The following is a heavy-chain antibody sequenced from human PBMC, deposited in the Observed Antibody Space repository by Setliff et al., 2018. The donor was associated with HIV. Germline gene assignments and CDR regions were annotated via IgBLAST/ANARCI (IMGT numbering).Heavy chain of an antibody. D-gene: IGHD1-1*01. CDR2: ISYDGSNI. J-gene: IGHJ4*02. CDR1: GFIFDRHT. Sequence: TGGSLRLSCAASGFIFDRHTMHWVRRAPGKGLEWLSLISYDGSNIDYADSVKGRFTISRDNSKSILYLQMNSLRPEDKAVYYCVRDLDAGRTRIFDSWGQGALVTVSS. V-gene: IGHV3-30*04. CDR3: VRDLDAGRTRIFDS.